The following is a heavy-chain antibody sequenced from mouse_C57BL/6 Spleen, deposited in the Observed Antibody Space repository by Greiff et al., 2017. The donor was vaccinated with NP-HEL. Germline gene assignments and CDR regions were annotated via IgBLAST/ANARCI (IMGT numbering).Heavy chain of an antibody. D-gene: IGHD1-1*01. CDR3: ARGELLRPMGFDY. J-gene: IGHJ2*01. CDR2: IYPGDGDT. Sequence: VQLKESGAELVKPGASVKISCKASGYAFSSYWMNWVKQRPGKGLEWIGQIYPGDGDTNYNGKFKGKATLTADKSSSTAYMQISSLTSEDSAVYFCARGELLRPMGFDYWGQGTTLTVSS. CDR1: GYAFSSYW. V-gene: IGHV1-80*01.